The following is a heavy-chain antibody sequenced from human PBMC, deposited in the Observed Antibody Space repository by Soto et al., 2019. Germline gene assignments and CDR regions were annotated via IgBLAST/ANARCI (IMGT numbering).Heavy chain of an antibody. D-gene: IGHD4-4*01. J-gene: IGHJ4*02. CDR3: ARDQNDYSNYEHYFDY. V-gene: IGHV3-33*01. CDR1: GFTFSSYG. CDR2: IWYDGSNK. Sequence: GGSLRLSCAASGFTFSSYGMHWVRQAPGKGLEWVAVIWYDGSNKYYADSVKGRFTISRDNSKNTLYVQMNSLRAEDTAVYYCARDQNDYSNYEHYFDYWGQGTLVTVSS.